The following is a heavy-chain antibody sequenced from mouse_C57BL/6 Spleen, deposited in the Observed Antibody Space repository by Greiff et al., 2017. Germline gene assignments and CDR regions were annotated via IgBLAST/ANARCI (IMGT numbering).Heavy chain of an antibody. CDR2: IHPSDSDP. CDR3: AIYDGSSSFDD. J-gene: IGHJ2*01. D-gene: IGHD1-1*01. Sequence: QVQLQQPGAELVKPGASVKVSCKASGYTFTSYWMHWVKQRPGHGLEWIGRIHPSDSDPNYNQQFKGKATLTVDKSSSTAYMQLSSLTSEDSAVYYCAIYDGSSSFDDGGQGTTLTVSS. V-gene: IGHV1-74*01. CDR1: GYTFTSYW.